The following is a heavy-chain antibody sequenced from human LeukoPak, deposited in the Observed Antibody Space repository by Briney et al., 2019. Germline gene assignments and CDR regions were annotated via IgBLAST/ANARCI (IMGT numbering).Heavy chain of an antibody. D-gene: IGHD6-19*01. CDR2: IKQDGSEK. Sequence: HSGGSLRLSCAASGFTFSSYWMSWVRQAPGKGLEWVANIKQDGSEKYYVDSVKGRFTISRDNAKNSLYLQMNSLRAEDTAVYYCAKDRFEWLVPHNYWGQGTLVTVSS. CDR1: GFTFSSYW. V-gene: IGHV3-7*01. J-gene: IGHJ4*02. CDR3: AKDRFEWLVPHNY.